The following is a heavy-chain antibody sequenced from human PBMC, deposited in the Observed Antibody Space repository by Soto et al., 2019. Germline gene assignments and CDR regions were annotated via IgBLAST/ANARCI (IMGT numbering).Heavy chain of an antibody. CDR3: VSQVPGIANYFDY. CDR2: IYYSGST. CDR1: GGSISSYY. V-gene: IGHV4-59*12. Sequence: ETLSLTCPVSGGSISSYYWSWIRQPPGKGLEWIGYIYYSGSTNYNPSLKSRVTISVDKSKNQFYLDLNSVTAADTAVYYCVSQVPGIANYFDYWGQGALVTVSS. D-gene: IGHD2-21*01. J-gene: IGHJ4*02.